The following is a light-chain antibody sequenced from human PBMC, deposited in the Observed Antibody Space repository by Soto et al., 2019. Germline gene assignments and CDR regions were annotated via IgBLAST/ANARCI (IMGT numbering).Light chain of an antibody. Sequence: EIVLTESPGTLSLSPGERATLSCRASQNVSSHYLTWYQQKPGQAPRLLIYGASNRATGIPARFSGSGSGTDFTLTIGSLEPEDFAVYYCQQRSTWPPFTFGPGTKVDI. CDR3: QQRSTWPPFT. CDR1: QNVSSHY. J-gene: IGKJ3*01. V-gene: IGKV3-11*01. CDR2: GAS.